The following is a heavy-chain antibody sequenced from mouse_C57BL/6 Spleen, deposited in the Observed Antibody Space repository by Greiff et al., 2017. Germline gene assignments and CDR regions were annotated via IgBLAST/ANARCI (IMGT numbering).Heavy chain of an antibody. Sequence: VQLQQSGAELMKPGASVKLSCKATGYTFTGYWIEWVKQRPGHGLEWIGEILPGSGSTNYNEKFKGKATFTADTSSNTAYMQLSSLTTEDSAIYYCARRNFITTVVAGYYYAMDDWGQGTSVTVSS. V-gene: IGHV1-9*01. J-gene: IGHJ4*01. D-gene: IGHD1-1*01. CDR1: GYTFTGYW. CDR3: ARRNFITTVVAGYYYAMDD. CDR2: ILPGSGST.